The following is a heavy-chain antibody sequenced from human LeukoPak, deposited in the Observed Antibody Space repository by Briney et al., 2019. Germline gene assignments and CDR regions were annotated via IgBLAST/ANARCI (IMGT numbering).Heavy chain of an antibody. CDR3: ARGTYYYDSSGYYHFDY. J-gene: IGHJ4*02. V-gene: IGHV3-48*01. D-gene: IGHD3-22*01. CDR2: ISSSSTTI. Sequence: GGSLRLSCAASGFTFSSYSMMWVRQAPGKGLEWVSYISSSSTTIHYADSVKGRFTISRDNAKNSVYLQMNSLRAEDTAVYYCARGTYYYDSSGYYHFDYWGQGTLVTVSS. CDR1: GFTFSSYS.